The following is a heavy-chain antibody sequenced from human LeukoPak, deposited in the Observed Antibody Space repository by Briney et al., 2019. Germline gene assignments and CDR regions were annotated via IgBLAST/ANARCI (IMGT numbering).Heavy chain of an antibody. CDR1: GGSFSEYY. V-gene: IGHV4-34*01. D-gene: IGHD6-13*01. J-gene: IGHJ4*02. CDR3: ARGRGGSSSYYYFDY. CDR2: INQSGST. Sequence: SETLSLTCTVYGGSFSEYYWHWIRQPPGKELEWIGEINQSGSTNLNPSLKSRVTMAVDTSKNQFSLKLSSVTAADTSVYYCARGRGGSSSYYYFDYWGQGTLVTVSS.